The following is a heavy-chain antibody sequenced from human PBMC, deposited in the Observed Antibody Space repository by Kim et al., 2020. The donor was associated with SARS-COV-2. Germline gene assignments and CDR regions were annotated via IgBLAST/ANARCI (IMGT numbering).Heavy chain of an antibody. J-gene: IGHJ6*02. D-gene: IGHD3-16*01. CDR3: ARGGTYVYPTLYYYYYGMDV. CDR1: GYSFTSYW. Sequence: GESLKISCKGSGYSFTSYWIGWVRQMPGKGLEWMGIIYPGDSDTRYSPSFQGQVTISADKSISTAYLQWSSLKASDTAMYYCARGGTYVYPTLYYYYYGMDVWGQGTTVTVSS. V-gene: IGHV5-51*01. CDR2: IYPGDSDT.